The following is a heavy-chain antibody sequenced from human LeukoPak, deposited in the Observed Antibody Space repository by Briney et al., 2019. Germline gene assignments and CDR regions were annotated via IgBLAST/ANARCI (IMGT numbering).Heavy chain of an antibody. CDR1: GGSISSSSYY. CDR2: IYYSGST. V-gene: IGHV4-39*07. CDR3: ARGPLIYSSGWYAGVEGHYFDY. D-gene: IGHD6-19*01. J-gene: IGHJ4*02. Sequence: PSETLSLTCTVSGGSISSSSYYWGWIRQPPGKGLEWIGSIYYSGSTYYNPSLKSRVTISVDTSKNQFSLKLSSVTAADTAVYYCARGPLIYSSGWYAGVEGHYFDYWGQGTLVTVSS.